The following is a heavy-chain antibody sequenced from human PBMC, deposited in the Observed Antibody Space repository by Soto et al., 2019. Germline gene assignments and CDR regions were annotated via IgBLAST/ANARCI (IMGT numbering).Heavy chain of an antibody. CDR1: GFGFNGYD. J-gene: IGHJ6*02. CDR2: KSTAGDT. CDR3: ARGGDRFDGMDV. V-gene: IGHV3-13*01. D-gene: IGHD3-16*01. Sequence: EVQLVESGGGLVQPGGSLRLSCAASGFGFNGYDMHWVRQAPGKNLEWVAAKSTAGDTYYLGSVKGRFTISREDAKNSLSLQMNSRRVGDTAVYYCARGGDRFDGMDVWGQGTTVTVSS.